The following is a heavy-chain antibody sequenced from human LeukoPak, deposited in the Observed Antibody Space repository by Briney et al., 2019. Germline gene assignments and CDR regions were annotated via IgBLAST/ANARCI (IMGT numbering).Heavy chain of an antibody. CDR1: GGTFSSLP. CDR2: IIPIFGTP. Sequence: ASVKVSCKASGGTFSSLPINWVRQGPRQGLEWMGGIIPIFGTPDYAQQFQGRVTLTADESTNTAYMELSSLRPEDTAVYYCAIGDSPNAFDIWGQGTMVSVSS. CDR3: AIGDSPNAFDI. D-gene: IGHD3-22*01. V-gene: IGHV1-69*01. J-gene: IGHJ3*02.